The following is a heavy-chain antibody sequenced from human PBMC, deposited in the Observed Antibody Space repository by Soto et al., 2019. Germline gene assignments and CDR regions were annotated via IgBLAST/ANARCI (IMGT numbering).Heavy chain of an antibody. D-gene: IGHD5-18*01. V-gene: IGHV1-46*01. CDR1: GYTFTSYY. J-gene: IGHJ6*02. Sequence: QVQLVQFGAEVKKPGASVKVSCKASGYTFTSYYMHWVRQAPGQGLEWRGIINPSGGSTSYAQKFQGRVTMTRDTSTSTVYMELSRLRSEDTAVYYCAGGTAMAAIGYYYYGMDVWGQGTTVTVPS. CDR3: AGGTAMAAIGYYYYGMDV. CDR2: INPSGGST.